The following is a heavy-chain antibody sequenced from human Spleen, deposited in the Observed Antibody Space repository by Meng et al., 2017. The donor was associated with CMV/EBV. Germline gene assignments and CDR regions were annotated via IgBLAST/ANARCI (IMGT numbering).Heavy chain of an antibody. J-gene: IGHJ4*02. CDR1: GYTFTNYG. V-gene: IGHV1-18*01. D-gene: IGHD6-19*01. CDR3: ARDRDSSGWYIFDY. Sequence: KVSCKASGYTFTNYGISWVRQAPGQGLEWMGWINPHTGTTHFAQKFQGRATMTRDTSISTVYMELTHLRSDDTAVYYCARDRDSSGWYIFDYWGQGSLVTVSS. CDR2: INPHTGTT.